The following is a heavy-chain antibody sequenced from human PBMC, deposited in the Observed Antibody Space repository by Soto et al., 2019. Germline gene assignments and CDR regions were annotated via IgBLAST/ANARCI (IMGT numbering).Heavy chain of an antibody. CDR2: ISAYNGDT. CDR1: GYSFTNYG. CDR3: ARDRGVAPPVAGNTHYYYYMDV. Sequence: ASVNVSCKASGYSFTNYGITWVRQAAGQGFEWMGWISAYNGDTNYAQKLQGRVTMTTDASTSTAYLELRSLRSDDTAVYYCARDRGVAPPVAGNTHYYYYMDVWGKGTTVTVSS. D-gene: IGHD6-19*01. V-gene: IGHV1-18*01. J-gene: IGHJ6*03.